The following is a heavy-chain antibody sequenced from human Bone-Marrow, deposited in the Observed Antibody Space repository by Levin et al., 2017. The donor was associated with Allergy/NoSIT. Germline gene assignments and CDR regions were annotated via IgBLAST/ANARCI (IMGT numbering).Heavy chain of an antibody. CDR2: ISYDGSNK. CDR3: ALEGSGRSSFDAFDI. J-gene: IGHJ3*02. CDR1: GFTFSSYG. D-gene: IGHD3-10*01. V-gene: IGHV3-30*03. Sequence: GGSLRLSCAASGFTFSSYGMHWVRQAPGKGLEWVAVISYDGSNKYYADSVKGRFTISRDNSKNTLYLQMNSLRAEDTAVYYCALEGSGRSSFDAFDIWGQGTMVTVSS.